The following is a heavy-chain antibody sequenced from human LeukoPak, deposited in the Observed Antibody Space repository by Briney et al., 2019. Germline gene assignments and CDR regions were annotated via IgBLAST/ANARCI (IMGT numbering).Heavy chain of an antibody. CDR1: GYTLTELS. V-gene: IGHV1-24*01. D-gene: IGHD6-13*01. CDR3: ATDLLLVRPDHTNDY. CDR2: FDPEDGET. J-gene: IGHJ4*02. Sequence: ASVKVSCKVSGYTLTELSMHWVRQAPGKGLEWMGGFDPEDGETIYAQKFQGRVTMTEDTSTDTAYMELSSLRSEDTAVYYCATDLLLVRPDHTNDYWGQGTLVTVSS.